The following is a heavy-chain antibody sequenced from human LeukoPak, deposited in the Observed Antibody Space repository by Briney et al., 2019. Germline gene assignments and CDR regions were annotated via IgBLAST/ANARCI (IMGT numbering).Heavy chain of an antibody. D-gene: IGHD4-11*01. CDR1: GFTFSSYA. CDR2: ISYDGSNK. J-gene: IGHJ4*02. Sequence: AGGSLRLSCAASGFTFSSYAMHWVRQAPGKGLEWVAVISYDGSNKYYADSVKGRFTISRDNSKDTLYLQMNSLRAEDTAVYYCAKDPSDPTVKIMGVPDYWGQGTLVTVSS. V-gene: IGHV3-30-3*01. CDR3: AKDPSDPTVKIMGVPDY.